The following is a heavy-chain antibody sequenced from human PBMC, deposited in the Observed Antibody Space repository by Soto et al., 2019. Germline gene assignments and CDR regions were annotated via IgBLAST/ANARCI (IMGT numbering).Heavy chain of an antibody. CDR1: GFTFSSHS. CDR2: ISGSGATK. CDR3: ARAIRGFSYVVDY. J-gene: IGHJ4*02. V-gene: IGHV3-48*02. D-gene: IGHD5-18*01. Sequence: GGSLRLACAASGFTFSSHSINWVRQAPGKGLEWVSYISGSGATKYYADSVKGRFTISRDNARNSLYLQMSSLSDEDTAVYYCARAIRGFSYVVDYWGQGTLVTVSS.